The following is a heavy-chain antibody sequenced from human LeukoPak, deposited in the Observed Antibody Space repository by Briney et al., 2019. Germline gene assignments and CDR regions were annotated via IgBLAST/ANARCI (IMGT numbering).Heavy chain of an antibody. CDR1: GGSISSGGYS. D-gene: IGHD1-7*01. CDR3: ARALVRITGTRIQNWFDP. Sequence: PSQTLSLTCAVSGGSISSGGYSWSWIRQPPGKGLEWIGYFYYSGGTYYSPSRKSRLTISVDTSKNQFSLKLSSVTAADTAVYYCARALVRITGTRIQNWFDPWGQGTLVTVSS. CDR2: FYYSGGT. J-gene: IGHJ5*02. V-gene: IGHV4-30-4*07.